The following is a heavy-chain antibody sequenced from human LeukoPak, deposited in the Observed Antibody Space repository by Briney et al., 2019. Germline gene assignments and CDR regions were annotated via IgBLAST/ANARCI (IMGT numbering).Heavy chain of an antibody. J-gene: IGHJ4*02. CDR3: AKDERNWNYNLASQTYD. CDR2: ISGSGGST. CDR1: GFTFSSYA. V-gene: IGHV3-23*01. Sequence: GGSLRLSCAASGFTFSSYAMSWVRQDPGKGLEWVSAISGSGGSTYYADSVKGRFTISRDNSKNTLYLQMNSLRAEDTAVYYCAKDERNWNYNLASQTYDWGQGTLVTVSS. D-gene: IGHD1-7*01.